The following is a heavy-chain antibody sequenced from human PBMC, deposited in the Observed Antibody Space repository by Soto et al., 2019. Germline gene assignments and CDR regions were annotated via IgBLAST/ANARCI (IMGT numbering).Heavy chain of an antibody. CDR3: ARGGRDCSSTSCYRPPDWFDP. CDR2: IYYSGST. J-gene: IGHJ5*02. V-gene: IGHV4-31*03. Sequence: QVQLQESGPGLVKPSQTLSLTCTVSGGSISSGGYYWSWIRQHPGKGLEWIGYIYYSGSTYYNPSRRSRVIQSVDTSKNQFSVKLSSVTAADTAVYYLARGGRDCSSTSCYRPPDWFDPWGQGTLVTVSS. D-gene: IGHD2-2*02. CDR1: GGSISSGGYY.